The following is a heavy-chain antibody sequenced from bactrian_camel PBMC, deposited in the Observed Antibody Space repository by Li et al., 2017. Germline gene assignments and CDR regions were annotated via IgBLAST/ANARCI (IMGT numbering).Heavy chain of an antibody. CDR1: GYIVC. D-gene: IGHD6*01. J-gene: IGHJ4*01. CDR3: AADPFLCPDTLVPGGETNFKF. Sequence: HVQLVESGGGSVQAGGSLSLSCAASGYIVCMGWDRQAPGKEREGVAYIDYDGSAWYADSVKGRFTIASDNAKVTVYLQMNSLQPEDSGVYYCAADPFLCPDTLVPGGETNFKFWGQGTQVTVS. V-gene: IGHV3S53*01. CDR2: IDYDGSA.